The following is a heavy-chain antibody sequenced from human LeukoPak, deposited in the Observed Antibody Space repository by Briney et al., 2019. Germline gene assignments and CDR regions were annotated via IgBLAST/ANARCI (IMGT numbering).Heavy chain of an antibody. Sequence: PGGSLRLSCAASGFTFSSYSMNWVRQAPGKGLEWVSSISSSSSYIYYADSVKGRFTISRDNAKNSLYLQMNSLRAEDTAVYYCARGSSWVRANYLDYWGQGTLVTVSS. V-gene: IGHV3-21*01. J-gene: IGHJ4*02. CDR1: GFTFSSYS. CDR3: ARGSSWVRANYLDY. CDR2: ISSSSSYI. D-gene: IGHD3-10*01.